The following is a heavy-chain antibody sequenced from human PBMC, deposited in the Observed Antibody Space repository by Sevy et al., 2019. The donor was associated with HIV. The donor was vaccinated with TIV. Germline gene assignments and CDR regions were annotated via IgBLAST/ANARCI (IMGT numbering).Heavy chain of an antibody. CDR3: TGHAGYSTGWYPSDY. J-gene: IGHJ4*02. D-gene: IGHD6-19*01. CDR1: GFSVSTHA. V-gene: IGHV3-30-3*01. CDR2: ISYDGSSK. Sequence: GGSLRLSCAASGFSVSTHAMHWVRQAPGKGLEWVALISYDGSSKYYADSVKGRLTISRDNSKNTLYLQMSSLRPDDTAVYYCTGHAGYSTGWYPSDYWGQGTLVTVSS.